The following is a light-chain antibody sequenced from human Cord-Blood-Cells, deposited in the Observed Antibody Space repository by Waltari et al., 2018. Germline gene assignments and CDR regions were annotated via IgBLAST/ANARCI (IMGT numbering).Light chain of an antibody. CDR1: QSISSY. CDR2: AAS. V-gene: IGKV1-39*01. CDR3: QQSYSTPIT. Sequence: DLEMSQPTPAHCDLVGHTLTNTCRASQSISSYLNWYQQKPGKAPKLLIYAASSLQSGVPSRFSGSGSGTDFTLTISSLQPEDFATYYCQQSYSTPITFGQGTRLEIK. J-gene: IGKJ5*01.